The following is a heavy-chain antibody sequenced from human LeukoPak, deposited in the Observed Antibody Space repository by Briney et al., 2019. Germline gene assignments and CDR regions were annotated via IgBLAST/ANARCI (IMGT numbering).Heavy chain of an antibody. CDR1: GGSISTYY. CDR3: ARLDRHYYYYGMDV. Sequence: SETLSLTCTVSGGSISTYYWSWIRQPPGKGLEWIGSIYYSGSTYYNPSLKSRVTISVDTSKNQFSLKLSSVTAADTAVYYCARLDRHYYYYGMDVWGQGTTVTVSS. J-gene: IGHJ6*02. V-gene: IGHV4-39*01. CDR2: IYYSGST.